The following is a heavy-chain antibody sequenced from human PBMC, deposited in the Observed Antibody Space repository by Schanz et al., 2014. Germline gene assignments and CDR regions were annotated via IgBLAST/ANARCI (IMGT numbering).Heavy chain of an antibody. CDR2: ISRSSSTI. J-gene: IGHJ4*02. D-gene: IGHD6-13*01. Sequence: DVQLVESGGGLVQSGGSLRLSCAASGFIFSSYNMNWVRQAPGKGLEWVSYISRSSSTIYYTDSVKGRFTISRDNAKNSVFLQMNGLRDEDTAVYYCATETHSSSWCFDYWGQGTLVTVSS. CDR3: ATETHSSSWCFDY. V-gene: IGHV3-48*02. CDR1: GFIFSSYN.